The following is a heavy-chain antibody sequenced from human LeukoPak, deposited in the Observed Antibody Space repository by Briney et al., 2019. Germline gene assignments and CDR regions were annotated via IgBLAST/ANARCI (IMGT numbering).Heavy chain of an antibody. Sequence: SETLSLTCTVSGGSISGYYWTWIRQPAGKGLEWIGRIYSSGSTNYNPSLKSRATMSVDTSKNQFSLNVTSVTAADTAVYYCARDSSGSRPFDYWGQGTLVTVSS. V-gene: IGHV4-4*07. D-gene: IGHD3-22*01. CDR2: IYSSGST. J-gene: IGHJ4*02. CDR3: ARDSSGSRPFDY. CDR1: GGSISGYY.